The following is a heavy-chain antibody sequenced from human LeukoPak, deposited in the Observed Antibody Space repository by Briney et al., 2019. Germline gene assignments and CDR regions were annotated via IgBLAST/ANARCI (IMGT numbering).Heavy chain of an antibody. CDR1: RDSVSSNSPA. CDR3: ARWQQDAFDI. Sequence: SQTLSLTCAISRDSVSSNSPAWNWIRQSPSRGLEWLGRTYYRSKWYNDYAVSVKSRITINPDTSKNQFSLQLNSVTPEDTAVYYCARWQQDAFDIWGQGTMVTVSS. CDR2: TYYRSKWYN. V-gene: IGHV6-1*01. J-gene: IGHJ3*02. D-gene: IGHD6-13*01.